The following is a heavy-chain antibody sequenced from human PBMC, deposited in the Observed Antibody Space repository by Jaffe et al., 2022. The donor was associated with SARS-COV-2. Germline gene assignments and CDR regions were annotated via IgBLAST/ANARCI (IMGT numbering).Heavy chain of an antibody. Sequence: EVQLLESGGGLVQPGGSLRLSCAASGFTFSSYAMSWVRQAPGKGLEWVSAISGSGGSTYYADSVKGRFTISRDNSKNTLYLQMNSLRAEDTAVYYCAKATNSCGGDCYSPPAYFDYWGQGTLVTVSS. D-gene: IGHD2-21*02. CDR3: AKATNSCGGDCYSPPAYFDY. CDR2: ISGSGGST. V-gene: IGHV3-23*01. CDR1: GFTFSSYA. J-gene: IGHJ4*02.